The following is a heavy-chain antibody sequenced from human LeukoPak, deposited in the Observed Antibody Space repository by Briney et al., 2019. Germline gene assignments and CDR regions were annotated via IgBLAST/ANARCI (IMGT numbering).Heavy chain of an antibody. CDR1: GYTLTELS. CDR3: ATGYSSSWYTHY. CDR2: FDPEDGET. J-gene: IGHJ4*02. Sequence: ASVKVSCKVSGYTLTELSMHWVRQAPGKGLEWMGGFDPEDGETIYAQKFQGRVTMTEDTSTDTAYMELSSLRSEDTAVYYCATGYSSSWYTHYWGQGTLVTVSS. V-gene: IGHV1-24*01. D-gene: IGHD6-13*01.